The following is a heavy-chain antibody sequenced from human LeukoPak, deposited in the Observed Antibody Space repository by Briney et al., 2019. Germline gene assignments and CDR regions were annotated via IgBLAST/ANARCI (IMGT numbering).Heavy chain of an antibody. Sequence: GGSLRLSCAASGFIFSSYAMHWVRQAPGTGLEWVAVIWSDGSNKYYADSVKGRFTISRDNSKNTLYLQMNSLRAEDTAVYYCAKDRNIEYCSGTSCLGPFDYWGQGTLVTVSS. D-gene: IGHD2-2*01. CDR2: IWSDGSNK. CDR3: AKDRNIEYCSGTSCLGPFDY. V-gene: IGHV3-33*03. CDR1: GFIFSSYA. J-gene: IGHJ4*02.